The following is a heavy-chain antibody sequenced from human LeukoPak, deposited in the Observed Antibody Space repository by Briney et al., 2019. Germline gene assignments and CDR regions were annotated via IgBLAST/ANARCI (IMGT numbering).Heavy chain of an antibody. Sequence: EASVKVSCKASGGSFSSYGISWVREAPGQGLGWMGGIILMLGRSNYAQKFQGRVTISTDESTSTAYMEMSSLRSEDTAVYYCAREDHTANNWFDPWGQGTLVTVSS. V-gene: IGHV1-69*05. J-gene: IGHJ5*02. CDR3: AREDHTANNWFDP. CDR2: IILMLGRS. D-gene: IGHD5-18*01. CDR1: GGSFSSYG.